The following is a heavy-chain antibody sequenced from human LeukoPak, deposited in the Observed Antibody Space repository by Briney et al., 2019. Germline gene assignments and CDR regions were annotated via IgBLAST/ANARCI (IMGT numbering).Heavy chain of an antibody. V-gene: IGHV4-4*07. Sequence: PSETLSLTCTVSGGSINIYYWNWIRQPAGKGLEWIGRMHSSGSTNYNPSFKSRVTMSVDTSNNQFSLKLRSVTAADTAMYFCARGYYDSTGYYYPSFDNWGQGTLVTVSS. CDR3: ARGYYDSTGYYYPSFDN. D-gene: IGHD3-22*01. J-gene: IGHJ4*02. CDR2: MHSSGST. CDR1: GGSINIYY.